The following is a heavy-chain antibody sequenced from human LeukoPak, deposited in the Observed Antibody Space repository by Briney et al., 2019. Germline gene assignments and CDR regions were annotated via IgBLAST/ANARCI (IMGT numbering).Heavy chain of an antibody. CDR1: GFSLSNSA. CDR3: AKHRGYSGYDAGGPDY. V-gene: IGHV3-23*01. J-gene: IGHJ4*02. CDR2: IIASSGST. D-gene: IGHD5-12*01. Sequence: GGSLRLSCAASGFSLSNSAMSWVRQAPGKGLEWVSLIIASSGSTFYADSVKGRFTISRDNSKNTLYLQMNSLRAEDTAVYYCAKHRGYSGYDAGGPDYWGQGTLVTVSS.